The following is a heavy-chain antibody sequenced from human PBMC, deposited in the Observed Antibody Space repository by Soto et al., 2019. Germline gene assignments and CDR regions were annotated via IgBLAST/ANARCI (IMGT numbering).Heavy chain of an antibody. V-gene: IGHV1-8*01. CDR1: GYTFTSYD. Sequence: GASVKVTCKASGYTFTSYDINWVRQATGQGLEWMGWMNPNSGNTGYAQKFQGRVTMTRNTATNTAYMEQSSLRSEDTAVYSCATGGYCRGGSCYGYWGQGTLVTVSS. D-gene: IGHD2-15*01. CDR2: MNPNSGNT. J-gene: IGHJ4*02. CDR3: ATGGYCRGGSCYGY.